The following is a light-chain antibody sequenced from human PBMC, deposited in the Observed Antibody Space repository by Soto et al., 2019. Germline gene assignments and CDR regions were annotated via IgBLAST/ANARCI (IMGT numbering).Light chain of an antibody. V-gene: IGKV1D-13*01. CDR2: DAS. Sequence: AIQLTQSPFSLSAFVGDRVTITCRASHDISSALAWYQQKPGRAPKLLIYDASKLQSGVPSRFSGSGYGTDFTLTISSLQPEDFATYSCQQFNNYPRTFGQGTKVEIK. CDR3: QQFNNYPRT. CDR1: HDISSA. J-gene: IGKJ1*01.